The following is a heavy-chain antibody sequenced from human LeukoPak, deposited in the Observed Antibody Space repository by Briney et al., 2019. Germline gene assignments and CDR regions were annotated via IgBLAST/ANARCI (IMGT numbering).Heavy chain of an antibody. D-gene: IGHD5-18*01. CDR3: ARLFTAMVSVGAFDV. CDR2: IHPGDSDT. J-gene: IGHJ3*01. Sequence: GESLKISCKSSGYTFTNCWIAWVRQMPGKSLELMGIIHPGDSDTRYMPSFQGQVTVSADQSTSTAYLQWSSLKASDTAMYFCARLFTAMVSVGAFDVWGQGTMVAVSS. CDR1: GYTFTNCW. V-gene: IGHV5-51*01.